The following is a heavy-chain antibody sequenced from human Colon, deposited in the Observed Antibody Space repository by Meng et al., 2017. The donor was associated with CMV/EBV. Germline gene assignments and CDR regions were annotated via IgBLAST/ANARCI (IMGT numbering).Heavy chain of an antibody. CDR3: AATYEDFLTGYLDF. Sequence: SGGTFSSYAINWVRQAPGQGLEWVGGIIPMFGKPNYAQKFQGRVTISADKSTSTAYMEVSSLSSEDTAVYFCAATYEDFLTGYLDFWGRGTLVTVSS. D-gene: IGHD3-9*01. CDR2: IIPMFGKP. J-gene: IGHJ4*02. V-gene: IGHV1-69*06. CDR1: GGTFSSYA.